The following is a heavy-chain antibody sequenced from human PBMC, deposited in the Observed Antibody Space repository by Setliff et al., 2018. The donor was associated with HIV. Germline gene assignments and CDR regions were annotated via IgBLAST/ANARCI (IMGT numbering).Heavy chain of an antibody. V-gene: IGHV1-24*01. CDR1: GYTLTELS. CDR3: ARSSGPFQIALTGGSGVIDY. J-gene: IGHJ4*02. CDR2: FDPEDGET. D-gene: IGHD3-10*01. Sequence: ASVKVSCKVSGYTLTELSMHWVRQAPGKGLEWMGGFDPEDGETIYAQKFQGRVTMTEDTSTDTAYMELSSLRSEDTAVYYCARSSGPFQIALTGGSGVIDYWGQGTLVTVSS.